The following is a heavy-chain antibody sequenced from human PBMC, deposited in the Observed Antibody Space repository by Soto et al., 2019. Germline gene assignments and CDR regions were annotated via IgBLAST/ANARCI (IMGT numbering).Heavy chain of an antibody. CDR1: GFTFSSYA. J-gene: IGHJ4*02. CDR3: AKAAGYYDFWSGYYYIDY. V-gene: IGHV3-23*01. Sequence: GGSLRLSCAASGFTFSSYAMSWVRQAPGKGLERVSAISGSGGSTYYADSVKGRFTISRDNSKNTLYLQMNSLRAEDTAVYYCAKAAGYYDFWSGYYYIDYWGQGTLVTVSS. D-gene: IGHD3-3*01. CDR2: ISGSGGST.